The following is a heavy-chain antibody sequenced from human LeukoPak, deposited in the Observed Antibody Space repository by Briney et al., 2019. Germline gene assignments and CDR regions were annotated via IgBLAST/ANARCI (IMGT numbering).Heavy chain of an antibody. CDR1: GFTFSSYA. CDR2: ISSNGGST. Sequence: PGGSLRLSCSASGFTFSSYAMHWVRQAPGKGLEYVSAISSNGGSTYYADSVKGRFTISRDNSKNTRYLQMSSLRAEDTAVYYCVKDRDSGYDSLDYWGQGTLVTVSS. V-gene: IGHV3-64D*06. D-gene: IGHD5-12*01. CDR3: VKDRDSGYDSLDY. J-gene: IGHJ4*02.